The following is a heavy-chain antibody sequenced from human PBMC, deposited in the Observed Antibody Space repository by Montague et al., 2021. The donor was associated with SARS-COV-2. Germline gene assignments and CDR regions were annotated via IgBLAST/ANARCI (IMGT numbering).Heavy chain of an antibody. CDR1: GDSVSSNSVS. Sequence: CAISGDSVSSNSVSWNWIRQSPSRGLEWLGRTYYRSKWSNEYALSVKSRITITPDTSKNQLSLQLTSVTPEDTAVYYCARHAPFSDNYRRYPFNFDFWGQGTLVTVSS. V-gene: IGHV6-1*01. CDR3: ARHAPFSDNYRRYPFNFDF. J-gene: IGHJ4*02. CDR2: TYYRSKWSN. D-gene: IGHD1-1*01.